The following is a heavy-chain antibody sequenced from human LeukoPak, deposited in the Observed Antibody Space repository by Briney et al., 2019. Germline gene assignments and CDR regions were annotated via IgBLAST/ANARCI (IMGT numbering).Heavy chain of an antibody. CDR1: GGSFSGYY. D-gene: IGHD3/OR15-3a*01. CDR2: INHSGST. V-gene: IGHV4-34*01. J-gene: IGHJ4*02. CDR3: ARQTGSGLFILP. Sequence: SETLSLTCAVYGGSFSGYYWSWIRQPPGKGLEWIGEINHSGSTNYNPSHKSRVTISVDTSKNQFSLKLSSVTAADTAVYYCARQTGSGLFILPGGQGTLVTVSS.